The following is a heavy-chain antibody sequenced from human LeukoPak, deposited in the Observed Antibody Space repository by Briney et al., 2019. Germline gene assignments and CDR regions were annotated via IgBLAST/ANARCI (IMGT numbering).Heavy chain of an antibody. CDR3: ARDGGSADFDY. J-gene: IGHJ4*02. D-gene: IGHD1-26*01. CDR1: GGSIISGSYY. Sequence: SQPLSLPCTASGGSIISGSYYGSWIRQPAGQGLEWIGRIYTSGSTNYNPSLKSRVTISVDTSKNQFSLKLSSVTAADTAVYYCARDGGSADFDYWGQGTLVTVSS. V-gene: IGHV4-61*02. CDR2: IYTSGST.